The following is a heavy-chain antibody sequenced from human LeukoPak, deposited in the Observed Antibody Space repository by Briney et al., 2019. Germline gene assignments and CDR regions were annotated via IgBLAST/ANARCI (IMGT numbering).Heavy chain of an antibody. CDR3: ARDLGVVAATYHWFDP. CDR1: GHPMNSRHY. CDR2: IYHSGST. V-gene: IGHV4-38-2*02. D-gene: IGHD2-15*01. J-gene: IGHJ5*02. Sequence: AETVSLTCSVCGHPMNSRHYWDWVRHTPGKGVEWIWSIYHSGSTYYNPSLKSRVTISVDTSKNQFSLKLSSVTAADTAVYYCARDLGVVAATYHWFDPWGQGTLVTVSS.